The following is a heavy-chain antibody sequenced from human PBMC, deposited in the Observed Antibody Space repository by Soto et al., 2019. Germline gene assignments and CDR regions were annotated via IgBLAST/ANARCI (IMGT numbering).Heavy chain of an antibody. V-gene: IGHV1-69*01. CDR2: IIPIFGTA. CDR3: AEAGSNGEPYNWFDP. CDR1: GGTFSSYA. Sequence: QVQLVQSGAEVKKPGSSVKVSCKASGGTFSSYAISWVRQAPGQWLEWMGGIIPIFGTANYAQKFQGRVRITADESTSTAYMELSSLRSEVTAVYYCAEAGSNGEPYNWFDPWGQGTLVTVSS. J-gene: IGHJ5*02. D-gene: IGHD4-17*01.